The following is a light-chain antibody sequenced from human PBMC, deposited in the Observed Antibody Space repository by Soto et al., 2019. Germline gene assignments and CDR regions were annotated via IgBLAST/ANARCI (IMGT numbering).Light chain of an antibody. V-gene: IGLV2-14*01. CDR2: EVS. J-gene: IGLJ2*01. CDR3: SSYTSSSVV. Sequence: QSALTHPASVSGSPGQSITISSTGTSSDVGGYNYVSWYQQHPGKAPKLMIYEVSNRPSGVSNRFSGSKSGNTASLTISGLQAEDEADYYCSSYTSSSVVFGGGTKLTVL. CDR1: SSDVGGYNY.